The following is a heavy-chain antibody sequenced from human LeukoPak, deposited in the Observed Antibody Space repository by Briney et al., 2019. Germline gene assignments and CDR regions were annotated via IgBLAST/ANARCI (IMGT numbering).Heavy chain of an antibody. CDR2: IKQDGSEK. Sequence: QSGGSLRLSCAASGFTFSSYWMSWVRQAPGKGLEWVANIKQDGSEKYYVDSVKGRFTISRDNAKNSLYLQMNSLRAEDTAVYYCARSPIVVVPAAPDYWGQGTLVTVSS. J-gene: IGHJ4*02. V-gene: IGHV3-7*01. CDR1: GFTFSSYW. D-gene: IGHD2-2*01. CDR3: ARSPIVVVPAAPDY.